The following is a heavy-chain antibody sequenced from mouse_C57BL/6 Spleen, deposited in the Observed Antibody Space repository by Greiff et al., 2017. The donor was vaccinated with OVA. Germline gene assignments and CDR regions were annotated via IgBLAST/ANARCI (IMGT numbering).Heavy chain of an antibody. CDR3: AIEYYYGSSPYYYAMDY. Sequence: QVQLQQPGAELVQPGASVKVSCKASGSTFTSYWMHWVQQRPGHGLEWIGRIPPSDSDTNYTQKFKGKATLPVDKSSSTAYMQLSSLTSEASAVYYCAIEYYYGSSPYYYAMDYWGQGTSVTVSS. CDR2: IPPSDSDT. CDR1: GSTFTSYW. J-gene: IGHJ4*01. V-gene: IGHV1-74*01. D-gene: IGHD1-1*01.